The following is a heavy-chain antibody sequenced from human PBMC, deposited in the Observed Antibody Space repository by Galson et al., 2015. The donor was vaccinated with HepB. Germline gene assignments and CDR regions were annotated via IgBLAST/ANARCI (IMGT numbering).Heavy chain of an antibody. CDR1: GFPFNNAW. D-gene: IGHD2-8*02. V-gene: IGHV3-15*01. CDR2: IKSKTDGETT. J-gene: IGHJ5*02. CDR3: TTDVYYSTYWSWLDP. Sequence: SLRLSCAASGFPFNNAWMTWVRQAPGMGLEWVGRIKSKTDGETTDYAAPVKGRFTISRDDSKNRLYLQMNSQKTEDTAVYYCTTDVYYSTYWSWLDPWGQGTLVTVSS.